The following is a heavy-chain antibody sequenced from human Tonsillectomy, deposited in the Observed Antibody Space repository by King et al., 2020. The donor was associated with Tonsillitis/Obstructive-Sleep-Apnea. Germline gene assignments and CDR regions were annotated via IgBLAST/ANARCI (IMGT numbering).Heavy chain of an antibody. J-gene: IGHJ6*02. CDR3: ARRDDCRTTNCYIRHPFYYYGMDV. D-gene: IGHD2-2*02. CDR1: GYSFTSYW. Sequence: VQLVESGAEVKKPGESLRISCTGYGYSFTSYWISWVRQMPGKGLEWMGRIGPSDSYTNYSPSFQGHVTISTDKSISTAYLQWSSLKASDTAMYYCARRDDCRTTNCYIRHPFYYYGMDVWGQGTMVTVS. CDR2: IGPSDSYT. V-gene: IGHV5-10-1*03.